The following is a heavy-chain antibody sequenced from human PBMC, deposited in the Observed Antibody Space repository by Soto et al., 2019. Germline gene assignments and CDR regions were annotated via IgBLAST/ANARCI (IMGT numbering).Heavy chain of an antibody. CDR3: ARDLFRIRYYYDSSGPSGMDV. V-gene: IGHV4-31*03. J-gene: IGHJ6*02. CDR2: IYYSVST. CDR1: GGTVSSGSYF. Sequence: SETLSLTCTVSGGTVSSGSYFWSSLLRPPGKGLGVIVYIYYSVSTYYNPSLKSRVSISVDTSKNQFSLKLSSVTAADTAVYYCARDLFRIRYYYDSSGPSGMDVWGQGTTVTVSS. D-gene: IGHD3-22*01.